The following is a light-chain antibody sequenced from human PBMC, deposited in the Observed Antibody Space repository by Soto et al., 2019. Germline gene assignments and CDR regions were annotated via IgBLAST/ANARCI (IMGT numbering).Light chain of an antibody. CDR1: SSDVGGYNY. CDR3: CSYTTSNTRQIV. V-gene: IGLV2-14*03. CDR2: DVS. Sequence: QSVLTQPASVCGSPGQSITISCTGTSSDVGGYNYVSWYQHHPGKAPKLMIYDVSNRPSGVSNRFSGSKSGNTASLTISGLQPEDEADYYCCSYTTSNTRQIVLGTGTKVTVL. J-gene: IGLJ1*01.